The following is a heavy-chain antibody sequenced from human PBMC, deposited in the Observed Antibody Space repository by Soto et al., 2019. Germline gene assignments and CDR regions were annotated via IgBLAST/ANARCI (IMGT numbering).Heavy chain of an antibody. D-gene: IGHD1-26*01. V-gene: IGHV5-51*01. CDR2: IYPGDSDT. CDR1: GYSFTSYW. J-gene: IGHJ6*02. Sequence: GESLKISCKGSGYSFTSYWIGWVRQMPGKGLERMGIIYPGDSDTRYSPSFQGQVTISADKSITTTYLQWSSLKASDTAIYYCARSARRGSYRNYYYYGMDVWGQGTTVTVSS. CDR3: ARSARRGSYRNYYYYGMDV.